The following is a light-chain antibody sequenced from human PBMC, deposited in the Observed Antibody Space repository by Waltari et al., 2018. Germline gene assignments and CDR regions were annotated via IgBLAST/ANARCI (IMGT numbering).Light chain of an antibody. CDR3: QSYDSSLTGFWV. Sequence: QSLLTQPPSVSGAPGQRITISCPGSRSNIGPGYEVHWYQQFPGTPPKLLIFGSINRASGVPDRFSGSKSGTSASLAITGLQPEDEADYYCQSYDSSLTGFWVFGGGTKLTVV. J-gene: IGLJ3*02. CDR2: GSI. CDR1: RSNIGPGYE. V-gene: IGLV1-40*01.